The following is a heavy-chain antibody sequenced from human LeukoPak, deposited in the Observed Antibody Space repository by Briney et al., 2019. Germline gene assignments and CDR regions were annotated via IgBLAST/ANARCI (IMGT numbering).Heavy chain of an antibody. Sequence: NPSETLSLTCAVYGGSFSGYYWSWIRQPPGKGLEWIGEINHSGSTNYNPSPKSRVTISVDTSKNQFSLKLSSVTAADTAVYYCAGVPGIAVAGPRSDPWGQGTLVTVSS. D-gene: IGHD6-19*01. V-gene: IGHV4-34*01. J-gene: IGHJ5*02. CDR2: INHSGST. CDR1: GGSFSGYY. CDR3: AGVPGIAVAGPRSDP.